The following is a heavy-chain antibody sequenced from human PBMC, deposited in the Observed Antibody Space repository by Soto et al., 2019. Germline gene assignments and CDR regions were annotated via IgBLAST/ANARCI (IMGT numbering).Heavy chain of an antibody. CDR3: ARGDYYGSGSYYLDAFNM. CDR2: IILISGMT. J-gene: IGHJ3*02. CDR1: GGTFNKYA. Sequence: QVQLVQSGAEVKKPGSSVKVSCKASGGTFNKYAISWVRQAPRQGLEWMGGIILISGMTNYAQKFQGRVTITADESSSTAYMELRSLRSEDTAVYYCARGDYYGSGSYYLDAFNMWGQGTMVTVSS. D-gene: IGHD3-10*01. V-gene: IGHV1-69*01.